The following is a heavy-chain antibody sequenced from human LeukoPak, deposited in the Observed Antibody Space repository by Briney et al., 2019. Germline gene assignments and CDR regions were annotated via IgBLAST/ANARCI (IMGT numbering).Heavy chain of an antibody. Sequence: SETLSLTCAVYGGSFSGYYWSWIRQPPGKGLEWIGEINHSGSTNYNPSLKSRVTISVDTSKNQFSLKLSSVTAADTAVYYCVREPRYCSSTSCYAEAFDIWGQGTMVTVSS. D-gene: IGHD2-2*01. J-gene: IGHJ3*02. CDR3: VREPRYCSSTSCYAEAFDI. V-gene: IGHV4-34*01. CDR2: INHSGST. CDR1: GGSFSGYY.